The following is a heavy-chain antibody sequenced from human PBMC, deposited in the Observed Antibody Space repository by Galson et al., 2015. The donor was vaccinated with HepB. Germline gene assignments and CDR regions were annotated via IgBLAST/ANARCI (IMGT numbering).Heavy chain of an antibody. CDR1: GFTFSSYA. CDR3: ARDPFIVVAGTDAFDI. J-gene: IGHJ3*02. CDR2: ISSNGGST. Sequence: SLRLSCAASGFTFSSYAMHWVRQAPGKGLEYVSAISSNGGSTYYADSVKGRFTISRDNAKNTLYLQMNSLRAEDTAVYYCARDPFIVVAGTDAFDIWGQGTMVTVSS. V-gene: IGHV3-64*04. D-gene: IGHD2-15*01.